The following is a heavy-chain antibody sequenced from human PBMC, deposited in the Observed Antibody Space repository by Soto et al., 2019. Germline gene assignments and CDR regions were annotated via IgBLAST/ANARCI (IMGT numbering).Heavy chain of an antibody. V-gene: IGHV4-39*01. CDR1: GGSISSSSYY. Sequence: SETLSLTCTVSGGSISSSSYYWGWIRQPPGKGLEWIGSIYYSGSTYYNPSLKSRVTISVDTSKNQFSLKLSSVTAADTAVYYCARGLKYCSSTSCPHYYYYYYMDVWGKGTTVTVSS. J-gene: IGHJ6*03. CDR3: ARGLKYCSSTSCPHYYYYYYMDV. CDR2: IYYSGST. D-gene: IGHD2-2*01.